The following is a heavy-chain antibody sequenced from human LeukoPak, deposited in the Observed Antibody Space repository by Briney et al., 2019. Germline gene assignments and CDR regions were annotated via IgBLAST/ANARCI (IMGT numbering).Heavy chain of an antibody. CDR1: GFTFSSYW. D-gene: IGHD3-22*01. CDR2: IKQDGSEK. V-gene: IGHV3-7*01. Sequence: LTGGSLRLSCAASGFTFSSYWMSWVRQAPGKGLEWVANIKQDGSEKYYVDSVKGRFTISRDNAKNSLYLQMNSLRAEDTAVYYCARAGYYYDSSGDYWGRGTLVTVSS. J-gene: IGHJ4*02. CDR3: ARAGYYYDSSGDY.